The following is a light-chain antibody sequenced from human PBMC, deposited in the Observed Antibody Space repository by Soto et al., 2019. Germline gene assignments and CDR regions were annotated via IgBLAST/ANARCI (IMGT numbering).Light chain of an antibody. V-gene: IGKV3-20*01. J-gene: IGKJ5*01. CDR2: GAS. CDR3: QHYVSPPIT. CDR1: QSVTSNY. Sequence: EIVFTQFPGTLSLSPGERATLSCRASQSVTSNYLAWYQQKPGQAPRVLVYGASSRATGISDRFSGSGYGTDFNLTISRLETEDFAVYYCQHYVSPPITFGQGTRLEIK.